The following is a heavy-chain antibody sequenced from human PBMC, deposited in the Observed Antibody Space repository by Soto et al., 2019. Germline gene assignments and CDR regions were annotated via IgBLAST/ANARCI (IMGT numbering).Heavy chain of an antibody. Sequence: ASVKVSCKASGYTFTSYGISWVRQAPGQGLEWMGGISPNNGTANYAQKLQGRVTMTTDKSTSTAYMELSSLRSEDTAVYYCARDKGDYYDSSGYYFFDYWGQGTLVTVSS. J-gene: IGHJ4*02. V-gene: IGHV1-18*01. D-gene: IGHD3-22*01. CDR2: ISPNNGTA. CDR3: ARDKGDYYDSSGYYFFDY. CDR1: GYTFTSYG.